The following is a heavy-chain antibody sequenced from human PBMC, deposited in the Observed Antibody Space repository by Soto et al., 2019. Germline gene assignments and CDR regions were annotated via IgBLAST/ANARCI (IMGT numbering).Heavy chain of an antibody. J-gene: IGHJ3*02. CDR3: AKDRGHIAVAAITGGGDFHI. Sequence: QLVESGGGVVQPGTSLRLSCVASGFTLSSYGMHWVRQAPGKGLEWVAAISYDGDDQYYGDSVRGRFTISRDNSESTLSLQMNRLRADDTGVYYCAKDRGHIAVAAITGGGDFHIWGRGTMVAASS. CDR2: ISYDGDDQ. D-gene: IGHD6-19*01. CDR1: GFTLSSYG. V-gene: IGHV3-30*18.